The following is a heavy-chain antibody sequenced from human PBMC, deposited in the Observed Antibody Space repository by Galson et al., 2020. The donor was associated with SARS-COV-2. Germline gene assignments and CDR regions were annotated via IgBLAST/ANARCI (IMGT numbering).Heavy chain of an antibody. V-gene: IGHV4-34*01. CDR3: ARTTSILHYYYYYGMDV. CDR2: INHSGST. D-gene: IGHD1-1*01. CDR1: GGSFSGYY. Sequence: SETLSLTCAVYGGSFSGYYWSWIRQPPGKGLEWIGEINHSGSTNYNPSLKSRVTISVDTSKNQFSLKLSSVTAADTAVYYCARTTSILHYYYYYGMDVWGQGTTVTVSS. J-gene: IGHJ6*02.